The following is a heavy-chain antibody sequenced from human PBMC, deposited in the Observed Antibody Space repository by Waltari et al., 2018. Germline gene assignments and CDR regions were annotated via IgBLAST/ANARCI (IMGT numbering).Heavy chain of an antibody. CDR2: ISFDSNNK. D-gene: IGHD5-12*01. J-gene: IGHJ4*02. CDR1: GVTFHNYD. CDR3: ASVADTGYKTN. Sequence: QVDLVESGGGVVQPGRSLRLSCAASGVTFHNYDMHWVRQARGKGLEWVAAISFDSNNKSYTDSVKGRFTISRDNSKNMLYLEMNSLGTEDTALYYCASVADTGYKTNWGQGTLVTVSS. V-gene: IGHV3-30-3*01.